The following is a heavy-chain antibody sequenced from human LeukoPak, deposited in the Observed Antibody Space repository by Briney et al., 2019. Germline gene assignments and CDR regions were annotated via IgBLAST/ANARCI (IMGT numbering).Heavy chain of an antibody. CDR3: ARAVGYSSSWYSTRYYFDY. CDR2: IKQDGSEK. J-gene: IGHJ4*02. Sequence: GGSLRLSCAASGFTFSSYAMTWVRQAPGKGLEWVANIKQDGSEKYYVDSVKGRFTISRDNAKNSLYLQMNSLRAEDTAVYYCARAVGYSSSWYSTRYYFDYWGQGTLVTVSS. CDR1: GFTFSSYA. D-gene: IGHD6-13*01. V-gene: IGHV3-7*01.